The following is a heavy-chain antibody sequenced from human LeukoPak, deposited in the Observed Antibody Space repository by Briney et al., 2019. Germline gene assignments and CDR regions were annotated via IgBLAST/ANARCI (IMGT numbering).Heavy chain of an antibody. CDR3: AKDVGESGSYFDY. J-gene: IGHJ4*02. V-gene: IGHV3-23*01. CDR1: GFTFSSYA. D-gene: IGHD1-26*01. CDR2: ISGSGGST. Sequence: GGSLRLSCAASGFTFSSYAMSWVRQAPGKGLEWVSAISGSGGSTYYADSVKGRFTISRDNSKNTLYLQTNSLRAEDTAVYYCAKDVGESGSYFDYWGQGTLVTVSS.